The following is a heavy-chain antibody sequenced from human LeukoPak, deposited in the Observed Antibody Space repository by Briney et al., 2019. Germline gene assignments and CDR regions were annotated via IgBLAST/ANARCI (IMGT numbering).Heavy chain of an antibody. V-gene: IGHV3-21*01. CDR1: GFTFSSYS. CDR2: ISSSSSYI. J-gene: IGHJ1*01. D-gene: IGHD2-15*01. CDR3: ARVRTLGGQKYFQH. Sequence: PGGSLRLSCAASGFTFSSYSMNWVRQALGKGLEWVSSISSSSSYIYHADSVKGRFTISRDNAKNSLYLQMNSLRAEDTAVYYCARVRTLGGQKYFQHWGQGTLVTVSS.